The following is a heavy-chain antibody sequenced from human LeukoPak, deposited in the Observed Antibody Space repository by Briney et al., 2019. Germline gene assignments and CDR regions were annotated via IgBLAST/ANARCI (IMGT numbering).Heavy chain of an antibody. CDR2: IYYSGST. CDR3: ARERGYSGYDFGYYYYGMDV. J-gene: IGHJ6*02. Sequence: PSETLSLTCTVSGGSISSSSYYWGWIRQPPGKGLEWIGSIYYSGSTYYNPSLKSRVTISVDTSKNQFSLKLSSVTAADTAVYYCARERGYSGYDFGYYYYGMDVWGQGTTVTVSS. CDR1: GGSISSSSYY. D-gene: IGHD5-12*01. V-gene: IGHV4-39*07.